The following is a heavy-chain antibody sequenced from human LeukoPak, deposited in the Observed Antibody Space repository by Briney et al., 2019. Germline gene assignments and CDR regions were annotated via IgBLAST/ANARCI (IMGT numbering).Heavy chain of an antibody. J-gene: IGHJ3*02. V-gene: IGHV4-39*07. CDR2: IYYSGST. D-gene: IGHD3-22*01. Sequence: PSETLSLTCTVSGGSISSSSYYWGWIRQPPGKGLEWFGSIYYSGSTYYNPSLKSRVTISVDTSKNQFSLKLSSVTAADTAVYYCARDGGGTYYYDSSGYYYKPGAFDIWGQGTMVTVSS. CDR1: GGSISSSSYY. CDR3: ARDGGGTYYYDSSGYYYKPGAFDI.